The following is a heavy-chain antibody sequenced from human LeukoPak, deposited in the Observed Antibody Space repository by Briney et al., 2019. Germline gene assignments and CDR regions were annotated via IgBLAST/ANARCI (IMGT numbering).Heavy chain of an antibody. D-gene: IGHD3-22*01. CDR2: ISSSSSYI. CDR1: GFTFSSYS. Sequence: GGSLRLSCAASGFTFSSYSMNWVRQAPGKGLEWVSSISSSSSYIYYADSVKGRLTISRDNAKNSLYLQMNSLRAEDTAVYYCARDHFPPYYDSSGYYGGAFDIWGQGTMVTVSS. CDR3: ARDHFPPYYDSSGYYGGAFDI. V-gene: IGHV3-21*01. J-gene: IGHJ3*02.